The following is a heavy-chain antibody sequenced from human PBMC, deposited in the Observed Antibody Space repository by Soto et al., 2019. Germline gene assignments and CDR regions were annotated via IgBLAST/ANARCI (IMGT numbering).Heavy chain of an antibody. Sequence: QVQLVESGGDLVKPGGSLRLSCAASVFTFNDFFMTWIRQAPGRGPERVASTSNSGNSVYYADSVKGRFTVSRDNAQNTLTLQMTDLRVDDTAVYYCARNTFNWFDPWGQGTLVTVSS. CDR1: VFTFNDFF. V-gene: IGHV3-11*01. J-gene: IGHJ5*02. CDR3: ARNTFNWFDP. CDR2: TSNSGNSV.